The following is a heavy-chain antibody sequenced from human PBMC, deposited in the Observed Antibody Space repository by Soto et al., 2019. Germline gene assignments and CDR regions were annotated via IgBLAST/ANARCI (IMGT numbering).Heavy chain of an antibody. Sequence: EVQLVESGGGLVKPGGSLRLSCAASGFRFSNAWMNWVRQAPGKGLEWVGRSKSKTAGGTTDYAAPVKGRFTISRDDSKNTLYLQMNTLNSEDTGVYYCTTELDTATVLDYWGQGTLVTVSS. D-gene: IGHD5-18*01. V-gene: IGHV3-15*07. J-gene: IGHJ4*02. CDR3: TTELDTATVLDY. CDR2: SKSKTAGGTT. CDR1: GFRFSNAW.